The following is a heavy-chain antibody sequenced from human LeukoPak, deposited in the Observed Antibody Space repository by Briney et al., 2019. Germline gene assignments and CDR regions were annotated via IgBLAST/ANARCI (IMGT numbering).Heavy chain of an antibody. V-gene: IGHV3-48*04. J-gene: IGHJ4*02. Sequence: PGGTLRLSCAASGFTFSTYNMNWVRQAPGKGLEWVSYISTSSSTIHYADSVKGRFTISRDNAKNSLHLQLNSLTADDTAVYYCAREYSSASGRSLDYWGQGALVTVSS. CDR1: GFTFSTYN. CDR2: ISTSSSTI. D-gene: IGHD6-6*01. CDR3: AREYSSASGRSLDY.